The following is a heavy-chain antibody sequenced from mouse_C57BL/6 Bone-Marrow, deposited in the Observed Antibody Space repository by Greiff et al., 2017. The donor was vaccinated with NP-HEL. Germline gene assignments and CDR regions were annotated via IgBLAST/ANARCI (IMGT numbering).Heavy chain of an antibody. D-gene: IGHD1-1*01. J-gene: IGHJ1*03. CDR1: GFTFSSYA. CDR3: ARDIPITTVVARYWYFDV. CDR2: ISDGGSYT. V-gene: IGHV5-4*01. Sequence: EVNLVESGGGLVKPGGSLKLSCAASGFTFSSYAMSWVRQTPEKRLEWVATISDGGSYTYYPDNVKGRFTISRDNAKNNLYLQMSHLKSEDTAMYYCARDIPITTVVARYWYFDVWGTGTTVTVSS.